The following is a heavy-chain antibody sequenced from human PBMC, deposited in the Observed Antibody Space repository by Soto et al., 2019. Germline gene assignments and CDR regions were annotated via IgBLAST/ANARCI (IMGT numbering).Heavy chain of an antibody. Sequence: SETLSLTCTVSGGSISSGGYSWSWIRQPPGKGLEWIGYIYYSGSTNYNPSLKSRVTISVDRSKNQFSLKLSSVTAADTAVYYCARGYYYGSGSDPPAYSSGRDVCGQGPTVTV. CDR3: ARGYYYGSGSDPPAYSSGRDV. D-gene: IGHD3-10*01. V-gene: IGHV4-61*08. CDR1: GGSISSGGYS. CDR2: IYYSGST. J-gene: IGHJ6*02.